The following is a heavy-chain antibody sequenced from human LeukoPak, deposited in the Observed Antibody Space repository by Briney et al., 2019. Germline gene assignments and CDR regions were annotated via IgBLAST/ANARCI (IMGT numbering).Heavy chain of an antibody. CDR2: ISSSGSTI. D-gene: IGHD2-2*03. CDR3: ARVEIVVVPAAISYYYYYMDV. Sequence: PGGSLSLSCAASGFTFSNSAMTWVRQAPGQGLEWVSYISSSGSTIYYADSVKGRFTISRDNAKNSLYLQMNSLRAEDTAVYYCARVEIVVVPAAISYYYYYMDVWGKGTTVTVSS. J-gene: IGHJ6*03. V-gene: IGHV3-48*03. CDR1: GFTFSNSA.